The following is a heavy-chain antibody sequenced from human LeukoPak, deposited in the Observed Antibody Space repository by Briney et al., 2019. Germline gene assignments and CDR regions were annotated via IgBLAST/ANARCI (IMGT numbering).Heavy chain of an antibody. CDR2: INPDTGGT. D-gene: IGHD1-26*01. J-gene: IGHJ4*02. Sequence: ASVKVSCKAPGYTFTDYYMHWVRQAPGQGLEWMGWINPDTGGTNYAQNFQGRVTMTRDASISTAYMELSRLTSDDTAAYYCATTHSGTYYAHFDYWGQGTLVTVSS. CDR1: GYTFTDYY. V-gene: IGHV1-2*02. CDR3: ATTHSGTYYAHFDY.